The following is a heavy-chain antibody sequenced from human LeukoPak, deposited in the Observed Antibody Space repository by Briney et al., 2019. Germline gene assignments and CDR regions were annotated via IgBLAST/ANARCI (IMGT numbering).Heavy chain of an antibody. CDR3: ARGFNDYVWGSFYYFDY. V-gene: IGHV1-18*01. CDR1: GYTFTSYG. J-gene: IGHJ4*02. D-gene: IGHD3-16*01. CDR2: ISAYNGNT. Sequence: ASVKVSCKASGYTFTSYGISWVRQAPGQGLEWMGWISAYNGNTNYAQKLQGRVTMTTDTSTSTAYMELRSLRSDDTAVYYCARGFNDYVWGSFYYFDYWGQGTLVTVSS.